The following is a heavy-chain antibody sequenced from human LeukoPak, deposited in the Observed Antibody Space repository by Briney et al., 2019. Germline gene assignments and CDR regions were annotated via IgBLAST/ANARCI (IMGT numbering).Heavy chain of an antibody. Sequence: GGSLRLSCTASGXTFGDYAVTWVRQGPGKGLESVASFTGRHYGGTTEYAASARGGFTISIDDSKTIAYLHMNRLTIEDTATYYCHRWTTVTTFDNWGQGTLVIVSS. V-gene: IGHV3-49*04. J-gene: IGHJ4*02. CDR2: FTGRHYGGTT. D-gene: IGHD4-17*01. CDR3: HRWTTVTTFDN. CDR1: GXTFGDYA.